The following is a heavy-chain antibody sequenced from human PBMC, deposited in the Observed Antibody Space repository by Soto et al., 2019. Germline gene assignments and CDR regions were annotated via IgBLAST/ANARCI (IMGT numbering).Heavy chain of an antibody. V-gene: IGHV3-23*01. CDR3: AKCSVGTVRTSGWCNWLDP. D-gene: IGHD6-19*01. J-gene: IGHJ5*02. Sequence: EVRLLESGGGLAQPGGSRRLSCAASGFTFSSSAMNWVRQAPGKGLEWVSSIRVGGGDTFYADSVRGRFTVSRDISRNTLYLQMNSLRAEDTAIYYCAKCSVGTVRTSGWCNWLDPWGQGTLVTVCS. CDR1: GFTFSSSA. CDR2: IRVGGGDT.